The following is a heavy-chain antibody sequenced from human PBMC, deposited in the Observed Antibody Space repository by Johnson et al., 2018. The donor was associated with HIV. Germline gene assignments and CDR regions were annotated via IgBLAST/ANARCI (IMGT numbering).Heavy chain of an antibody. Sequence: MQLVESGGGVVQPGRSLRLSCAASGFTFSDHYMTWIRQAPGKGLEWVSAISGSGGSTYYADSVKGRFTISRDNSKNTLYLQMNSLRAEDTAVYYCARSEEWRGEGVYQIWGQGTMVTVSS. CDR1: GFTFSDHY. CDR3: ARSEEWRGEGVYQI. J-gene: IGHJ3*02. V-gene: IGHV3-23*04. CDR2: ISGSGGST. D-gene: IGHD6-13*01.